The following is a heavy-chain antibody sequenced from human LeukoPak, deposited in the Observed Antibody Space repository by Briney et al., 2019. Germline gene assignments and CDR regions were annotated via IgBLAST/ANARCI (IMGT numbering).Heavy chain of an antibody. CDR1: GGSTNGYY. J-gene: IGHJ4*02. V-gene: IGHV4-59*01. Sequence: SETLSLTCTVSGGSTNGYYWHWIRQSPGKGLEWIGYIYHTGSTNYNPSLKSRVTMSVDTSKNHFSVNLSSVTAADTAMYYCARSDEYYYDSSGVSLHSWGQGTLVTVSS. D-gene: IGHD3-22*01. CDR3: ARSDEYYYDSSGVSLHS. CDR2: IYHTGST.